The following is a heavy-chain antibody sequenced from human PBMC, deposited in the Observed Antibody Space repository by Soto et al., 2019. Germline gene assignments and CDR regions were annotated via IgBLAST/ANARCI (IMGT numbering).Heavy chain of an antibody. D-gene: IGHD3-22*01. Sequence: SGPTLVNPTQTLTVTCTFSGFALSTSGMCINWIRQPPGKALEWLGIIDSDDDKYYSPSLKTRLTISKDTSKNQVVLTMTNMDPVDTATYYCARSRYYYDSSDYYGNTFDIWRQGTMVTVSS. CDR2: IDSDDDK. CDR1: GFALSTSGMC. J-gene: IGHJ3*02. V-gene: IGHV2-70*01. CDR3: ARSRYYYDSSDYYGNTFDI.